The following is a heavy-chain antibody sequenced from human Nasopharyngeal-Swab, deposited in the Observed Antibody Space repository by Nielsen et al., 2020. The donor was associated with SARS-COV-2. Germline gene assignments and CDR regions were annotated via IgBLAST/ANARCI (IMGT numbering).Heavy chain of an antibody. CDR2: IYYSGST. J-gene: IGHJ5*02. CDR1: GGSVSSGSYY. D-gene: IGHD5-12*01. Sequence: SETLSLTCTVSGGSVSSGSYYWSWIRQPPGKGLEWIGYIYYSGSTNYNPSLKSRVTISVDTSKNQFSLKLSSVTAAETAVYYCAREVATGENWFDPWGQGTLVTVSS. CDR3: AREVATGENWFDP. V-gene: IGHV4-61*01.